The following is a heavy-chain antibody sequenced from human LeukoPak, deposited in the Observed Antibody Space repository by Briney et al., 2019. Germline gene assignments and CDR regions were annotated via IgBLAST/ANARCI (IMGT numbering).Heavy chain of an antibody. V-gene: IGHV3-33*01. D-gene: IGHD1-26*01. CDR1: VFTFRIYD. CDR2: TWYAGNNK. J-gene: IGHJ4*02. Sequence: GGSLRLPCGASVFTFRIYDMHWARRAPGRGLEGVALTWYAGNNKYYADSVKGRFTIPRDNSKNTLYLQMNSLRVEDTAVYYCARDLSGSAIDYWGQGTLVTVSS. CDR3: ARDLSGSAIDY.